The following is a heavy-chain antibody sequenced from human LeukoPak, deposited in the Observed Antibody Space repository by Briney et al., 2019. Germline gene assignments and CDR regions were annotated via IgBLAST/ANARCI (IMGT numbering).Heavy chain of an antibody. CDR1: GFTFSNYE. J-gene: IGHJ4*02. CDR3: AKRGASTSIWLD. Sequence: GGSLRLSCAASGFTFSNYEMIWVRQAPGKGLEWTSYISSSGGTTYYADSVRGRFTISRDNAKNSLYLQMNSLRDEDTAVYYCAKRGASTSIWLDWGQGTLVTVSS. CDR2: ISSSGGTT. D-gene: IGHD3-22*01. V-gene: IGHV3-48*03.